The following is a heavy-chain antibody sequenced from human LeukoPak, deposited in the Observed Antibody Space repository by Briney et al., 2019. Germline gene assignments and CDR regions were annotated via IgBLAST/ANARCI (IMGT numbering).Heavy chain of an antibody. Sequence: GGSLRLSCVASGFSFSTYGLHWVRQAPGKGLEWVAVISYNGDNKHYAESVKGRFTISRDNSKNTLFLQMDSLRAEDTAVYYCATLSLSGGSQSTDYWGQGTLVTVSS. V-gene: IGHV3-30*03. J-gene: IGHJ4*02. D-gene: IGHD3-10*01. CDR2: ISYNGDNK. CDR1: GFSFSTYG. CDR3: ATLSLSGGSQSTDY.